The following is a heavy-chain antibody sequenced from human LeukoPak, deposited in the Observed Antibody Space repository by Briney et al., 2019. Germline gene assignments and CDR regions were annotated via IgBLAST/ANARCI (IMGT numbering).Heavy chain of an antibody. Sequence: GASVKVSCKASGYTFTSYDINWVRQAPGQGLEWMGWMNPNSGNTDYAQKFQGRVTMTRNTSKSTAYMELSSLRSEDTAVYYCARSRDILAGYYYYWGQGTLVTVSS. CDR1: GYTFTSYD. CDR3: ARSRDILAGYYYY. J-gene: IGHJ4*02. CDR2: MNPNSGNT. D-gene: IGHD3-9*01. V-gene: IGHV1-8*01.